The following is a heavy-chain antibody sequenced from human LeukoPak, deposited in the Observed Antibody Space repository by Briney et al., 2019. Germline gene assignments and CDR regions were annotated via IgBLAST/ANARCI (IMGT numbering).Heavy chain of an antibody. J-gene: IGHJ5*02. V-gene: IGHV3-13*01. D-gene: IGHD6-19*01. CDR1: GFTLSSYD. CDR2: IDIPGNT. Sequence: GGSLRLSCAASGFTLSSYDMHWVRQATGKGLEWVSGIDIPGNTYYPDSVKGRFTMSRERAKNSLYLQMNSLRVGDTAVYYCARAVAGPHWFDPWGQGTLVTVSS. CDR3: ARAVAGPHWFDP.